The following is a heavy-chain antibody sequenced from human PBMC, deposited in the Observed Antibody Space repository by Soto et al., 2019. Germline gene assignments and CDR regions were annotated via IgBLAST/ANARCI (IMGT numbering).Heavy chain of an antibody. D-gene: IGHD1-26*01. CDR3: AKMGDDHGRSYFDS. Sequence: PSETRSLTCTVSGGSINSPFFWAWLRQPPGKGLEWXAXIXXXQXSXSXPXXXXRITISAGASMDQFSLRLASMTAADTAVYYCAKMGDDHGRSYFDSWGQGLLVTVSS. CDR1: GGSINSPFF. J-gene: IGHJ4*02. V-gene: IGHV4-39*01. CDR2: IXXXQXS.